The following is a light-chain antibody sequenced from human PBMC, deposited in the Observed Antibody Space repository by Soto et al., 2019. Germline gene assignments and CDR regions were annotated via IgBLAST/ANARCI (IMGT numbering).Light chain of an antibody. Sequence: EIVLTQSPDTLSLSPGERATLSCRASQSISSTSLAWYQQKPGQAPRLLIYDASSRATGIPDRFSVSGSGTDFTLTISRLEPEDFAVYYCQQYDSSPRTFGQGTKVEIK. V-gene: IGKV3-20*01. CDR2: DAS. CDR1: QSISSTS. CDR3: QQYDSSPRT. J-gene: IGKJ1*01.